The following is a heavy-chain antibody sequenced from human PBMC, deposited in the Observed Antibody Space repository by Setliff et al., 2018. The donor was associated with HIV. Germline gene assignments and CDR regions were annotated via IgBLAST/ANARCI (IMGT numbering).Heavy chain of an antibody. CDR1: GYTFTSND. V-gene: IGHV1-46*01. J-gene: IGHJ4*02. D-gene: IGHD4-17*01. CDR2: INPSGGYT. CDR3: ATLGDGDFLEGGLFDY. Sequence: GASVKVSCKASGYTFTSNDINWVRQAPGQGLEWMGIINPSGGYTTYVAQKFQGRVTMTRDTSTSTVYMELSSLRSEDTAVYFCATLGDGDFLEGGLFDYWGQGTLVTVSS.